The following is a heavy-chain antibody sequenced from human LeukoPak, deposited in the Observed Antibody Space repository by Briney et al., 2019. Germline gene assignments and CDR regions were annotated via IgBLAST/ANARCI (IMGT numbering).Heavy chain of an antibody. V-gene: IGHV3-9*01. CDR2: INWNSDTK. CDR3: AKDTGCNGAYFYAMDV. Sequence: SGGSLRLSCVGSGFAFHNYAMHWVRRPPGKGLEWVSAINWNSDTKAYADSVKGRFTISRDRARNSLYLQMDSLRPEDTALYYCAKDTGCNGAYFYAMDVWGQGTSVTVSS. CDR1: GFAFHNYA. J-gene: IGHJ6*02. D-gene: IGHD4-23*01.